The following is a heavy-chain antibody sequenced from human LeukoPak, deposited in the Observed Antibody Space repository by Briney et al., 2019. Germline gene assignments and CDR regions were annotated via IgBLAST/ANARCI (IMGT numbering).Heavy chain of an antibody. CDR1: GYTFTXYY. D-gene: IGHD6-13*01. CDR2: INPSGGST. CDR3: ARTYSSSDEFDY. J-gene: IGHJ4*02. V-gene: IGHV1-46*01. Sequence: KVXCXASGYTFTXYYIHWVRQAPGQGLEWMGIINPSGGSTTYAQKFQGRVAMTRDTSTSRVYMEVSSLRSEDSAVYYCARTYSSSDEFDYWGQGTLVTVSS.